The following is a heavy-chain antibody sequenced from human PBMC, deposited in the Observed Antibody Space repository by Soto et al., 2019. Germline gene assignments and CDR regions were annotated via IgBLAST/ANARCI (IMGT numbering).Heavy chain of an antibody. CDR2: ITPILGIA. Sequence: QVQLVQSGAEVKKPGSSVKVSCKVSGGTFSSYTISWVRQTPGQGLEWMGRITPILGIANYTQKFQGRVTITADKSTGTVYLEVSRLTSEDTAIYVCARSDPAFDYWCQGTLVTVSS. J-gene: IGHJ4*02. CDR1: GGTFSSYT. CDR3: ARSDPAFDY. V-gene: IGHV1-69*02.